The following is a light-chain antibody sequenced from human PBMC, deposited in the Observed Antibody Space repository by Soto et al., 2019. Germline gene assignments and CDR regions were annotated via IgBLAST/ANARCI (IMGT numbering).Light chain of an antibody. CDR3: SAWDDSLSGRL. J-gene: IGLJ3*02. Sequence: QSVLTQPPSASGTPGQRVTISCSGSSSNIGSNTVNWYQQLPGTAPKLLIYSNNQRPSGVPDRFSGSKSGTSASLAISGLRSEDEAEYYCSAWDDSLSGRLFGGGTKLTVL. CDR2: SNN. V-gene: IGLV1-44*01. CDR1: SSNIGSNT.